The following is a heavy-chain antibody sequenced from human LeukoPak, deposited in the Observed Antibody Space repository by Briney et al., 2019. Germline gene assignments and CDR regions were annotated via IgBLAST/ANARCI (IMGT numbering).Heavy chain of an antibody. J-gene: IGHJ3*02. CDR1: GGSFSGYY. CDR3: ARGWAFDI. Sequence: SETLSLTCAVYGGSFSGYYWSWIRQPPGKGLEWIGEINHSGSTNYNPSLKSRVTISVNTSKNQSSLKLSSVTAADTAVYYCARGWAFDIWGQGTMVTVSS. CDR2: INHSGST. V-gene: IGHV4-34*01.